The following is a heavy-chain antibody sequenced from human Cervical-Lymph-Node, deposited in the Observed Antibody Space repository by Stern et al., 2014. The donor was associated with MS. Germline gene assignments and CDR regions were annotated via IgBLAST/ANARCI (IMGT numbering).Heavy chain of an antibody. Sequence: QVQLVQSGAEVKKPGASVKVSCKASGYTFTSYDINWVRQATGQGLEWMGWMNPNSGNTGYAQKFQGRVTMTRNTSISTAYMELSSLRSEDTAVYYCARGRMSYYDSSGYSADYWGQGTLVTVSS. CDR1: GYTFTSYD. CDR2: MNPNSGNT. D-gene: IGHD3-22*01. J-gene: IGHJ4*02. CDR3: ARGRMSYYDSSGYSADY. V-gene: IGHV1-8*01.